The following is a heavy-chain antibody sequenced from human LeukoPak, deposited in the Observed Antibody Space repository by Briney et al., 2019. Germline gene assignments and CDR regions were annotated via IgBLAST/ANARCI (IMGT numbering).Heavy chain of an antibody. CDR3: ARENYYGSGSYRSNWFDP. CDR2: IYPGDSDT. Sequence: GESLKISCKGSGYSFTSYWIGWVRQMPGKGLEWMGIIYPGDSDTRYSPSFQGQVTISADKSISTAYLQWSSLKASDTAMYYCARENYYGSGSYRSNWFDPWGQGTLVTVSS. D-gene: IGHD3-10*01. CDR1: GYSFTSYW. V-gene: IGHV5-51*01. J-gene: IGHJ5*02.